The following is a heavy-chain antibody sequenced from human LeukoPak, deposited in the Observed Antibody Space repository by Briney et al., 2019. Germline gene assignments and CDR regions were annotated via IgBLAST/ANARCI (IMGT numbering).Heavy chain of an antibody. V-gene: IGHV4-4*07. CDR3: ARSARVEPGTGYYFDS. Sequence: SETLSLTCTVSGGSINGYFWSWLRQPAGKGLEWIGRILTNGNTDYNPSLNSRVTMSMDTSRNQFSLKLRSVSAADTAVYYCARSARVEPGTGYYFDSWGRGTLVTVSS. D-gene: IGHD2-15*01. CDR1: GGSINGYF. CDR2: ILTNGNT. J-gene: IGHJ4*02.